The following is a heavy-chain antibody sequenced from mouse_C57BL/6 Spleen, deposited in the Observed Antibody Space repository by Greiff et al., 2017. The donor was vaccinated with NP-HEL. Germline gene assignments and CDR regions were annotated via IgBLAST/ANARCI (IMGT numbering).Heavy chain of an antibody. J-gene: IGHJ2*01. CDR1: GFTFSNYW. V-gene: IGHV6-3*01. Sequence: EVKLMESGGGLVQPGGSMKLSCVASGFTFSNYWMNWVRQSPEKGLEWVAQIRLKSDNYATHYAESVKGRFTISRDDSKSSVYLQMNNLRAEDTGIYYCTGEGGKGYWGQGTTLTVSS. CDR2: IRLKSDNYAT. CDR3: TGEGGKGY. D-gene: IGHD1-1*02.